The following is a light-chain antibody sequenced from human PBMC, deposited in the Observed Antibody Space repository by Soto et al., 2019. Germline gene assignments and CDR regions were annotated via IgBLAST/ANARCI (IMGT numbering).Light chain of an antibody. V-gene: IGKV1-9*01. Sequence: DIQMTQSPSSLSASVGDRVTITCRASQGISSYLAWYQQKPGKAPKLLIYAASTLQSGVPLRFSGSGSGTSFTLTISSLQPEDFAVYYCQQYNNWWTFGQGTKVDIK. CDR3: QQYNNWWT. CDR1: QGISSY. CDR2: AAS. J-gene: IGKJ1*01.